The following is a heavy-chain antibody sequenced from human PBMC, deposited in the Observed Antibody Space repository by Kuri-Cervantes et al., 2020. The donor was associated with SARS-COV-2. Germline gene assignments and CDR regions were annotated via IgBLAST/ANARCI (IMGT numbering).Heavy chain of an antibody. J-gene: IGHJ4*02. Sequence: GGSLRLSCAASGFTFSTYAMHWVRQAPGKGLEWVAHVSNDGSNRFYAQSVRGRFTISRDNSKSTLYLQMDSLRGDDTALYYCAGDLYETYYFDFWGQGALVTVSS. CDR2: VSNDGSNR. V-gene: IGHV3-30*04. D-gene: IGHD5/OR15-5a*01. CDR1: GFTFSTYA. CDR3: AGDLYETYYFDF.